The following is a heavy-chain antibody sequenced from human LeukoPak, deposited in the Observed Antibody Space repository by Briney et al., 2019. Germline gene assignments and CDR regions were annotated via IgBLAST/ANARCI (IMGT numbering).Heavy chain of an antibody. V-gene: IGHV3-23*01. CDR2: ISGSGGST. J-gene: IGHJ4*02. CDR3: AKDQFVEHSDY. Sequence: GGSLRLSCAASGFTFSRYGMSWVSQAPGKGLEWVSAISGSGGSTYYADSVKGRFTISRDNSKNTPYLQMNRLIAEGPAVYYCAKDQFVEHSDYWGQGTLVTVSS. CDR1: GFTFSRYG. D-gene: IGHD3-3*02.